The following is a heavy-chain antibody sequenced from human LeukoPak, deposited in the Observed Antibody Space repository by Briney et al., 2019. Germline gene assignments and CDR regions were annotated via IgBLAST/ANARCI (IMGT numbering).Heavy chain of an antibody. V-gene: IGHV4-61*02. D-gene: IGHD2-8*01. CDR3: ARVNNVVMVHGAFDI. CDR2: IYTSGST. CDR1: GGSISSGSYY. Sequence: SQTLSLTCTVSGGSISSGSYYWSRIRQPAGKGLEWIGRIYTSGSTNYNPSLKSRVTISVDTSKNQFSLKLSSVTAADTAVYYCARVNNVVMVHGAFDIWGQGTMVTVSS. J-gene: IGHJ3*02.